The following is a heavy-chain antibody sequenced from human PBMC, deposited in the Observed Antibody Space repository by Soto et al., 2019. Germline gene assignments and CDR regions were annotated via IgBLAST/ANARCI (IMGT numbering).Heavy chain of an antibody. Sequence: QVQLVESGGGVVQPGGSLRLSCAASGFTFSSYAMHWVRQAPGKGLEWVAGISHDGSNKYYADSVMGRFTISRDNSETTLCLQMNSLRAEDTAVYYCARVLEIREDPDYGGQGTLVTASS. CDR2: ISHDGSNK. D-gene: IGHD3-3*01. V-gene: IGHV3-30-3*01. J-gene: IGHJ4*02. CDR3: ARVLEIREDPDY. CDR1: GFTFSSYA.